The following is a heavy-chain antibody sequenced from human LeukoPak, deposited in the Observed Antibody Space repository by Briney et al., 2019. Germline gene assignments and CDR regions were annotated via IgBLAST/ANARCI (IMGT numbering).Heavy chain of an antibody. J-gene: IGHJ4*02. V-gene: IGHV3-30*03. CDR2: ISYDGSNK. CDR1: GFTFSSYG. Sequence: GGSLRLSCAASGFTFSSYGMHWVRQAPGKGLEWVAVISYDGSNKYYADSVKGRFTISRDNSKNTLYLQMNSLRAEDTAVYYCARAMDYWGQGTLVTVSS. CDR3: ARAMDY.